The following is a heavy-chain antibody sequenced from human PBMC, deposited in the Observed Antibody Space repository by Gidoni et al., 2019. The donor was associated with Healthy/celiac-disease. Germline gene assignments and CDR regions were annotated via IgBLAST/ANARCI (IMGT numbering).Heavy chain of an antibody. CDR3: ARHAWYFDL. V-gene: IGHV4-59*08. CDR1: GGSISSYY. CDR2: IYYSGST. J-gene: IGHJ2*01. Sequence: QVQLQESGPGLVKPSETLSLTCTVSGGSISSYYWRWIRQPPGKGLEWIGYIYYSGSTNYNPSLKSRVTISVDTSKNQFSLKLSSVTAADTAVYYCARHAWYFDLWGRGTLVTVSS.